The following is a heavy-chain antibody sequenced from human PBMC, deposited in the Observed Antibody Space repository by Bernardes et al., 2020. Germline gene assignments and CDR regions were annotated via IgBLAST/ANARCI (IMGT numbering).Heavy chain of an antibody. Sequence: SEALCLTCAAYGGSFSDYYWTWIRQPPGEGLEWIWDINHSGSTNYNPSLKSRVTISVDTSNRHFSLRLSSVTAADTAVYYCARVKSSRRGIDYWGQGTLVTVSS. J-gene: IGHJ4*02. V-gene: IGHV4-34*01. CDR2: INHSGST. CDR1: GGSFSDYY. D-gene: IGHD3-16*01. CDR3: ARVKSSRRGIDY.